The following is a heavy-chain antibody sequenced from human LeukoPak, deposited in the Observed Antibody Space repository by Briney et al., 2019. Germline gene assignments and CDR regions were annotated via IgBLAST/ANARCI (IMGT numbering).Heavy chain of an antibody. Sequence: SETLSLTCSVSGGSISTYYWICIRQPPGKGLEWIGYIYDSGSTNYNPSLKSRVTISVDTSKNQFSLKLSSVTAADTAVYYCARHHSNFDYWGQGTLVTVSS. CDR1: GGSISTYY. J-gene: IGHJ4*02. CDR2: IYDSGST. CDR3: ARHHSNFDY. D-gene: IGHD5-18*01. V-gene: IGHV4-59*08.